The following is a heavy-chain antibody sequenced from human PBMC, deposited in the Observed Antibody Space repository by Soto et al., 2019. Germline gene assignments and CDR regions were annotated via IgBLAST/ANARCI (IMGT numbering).Heavy chain of an antibody. CDR1: GFTFSSYG. Sequence: GGSLRLSCAASGFTFSSYGMHWVRQAPGKGLEWVAVLSYDGTNNYYTESVKGRFTISRDNSKNTLFLQMNSLRVEDSAVYYCVPRKGDPFTWGPGTLVTVSS. D-gene: IGHD3-16*01. CDR3: VPRKGDPFT. J-gene: IGHJ4*02. CDR2: LSYDGTNN. V-gene: IGHV3-30*03.